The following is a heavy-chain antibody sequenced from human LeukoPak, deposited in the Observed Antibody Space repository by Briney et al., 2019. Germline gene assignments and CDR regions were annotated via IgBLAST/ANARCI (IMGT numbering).Heavy chain of an antibody. CDR1: GYTFTSYD. V-gene: IGHV1-8*03. CDR2: MNPNSGNT. J-gene: IGHJ6*03. CDR3: ARGAYYYYMDV. Sequence: VASVKVSCKASGYTFTSYDINWVRQATGQGLEWMGWMNPNSGNTGYAQKFQGRVTITRNTSICTAYMELSSLRSEDTAVYYCARGAYYYYMDVWGKGTTVTVSS.